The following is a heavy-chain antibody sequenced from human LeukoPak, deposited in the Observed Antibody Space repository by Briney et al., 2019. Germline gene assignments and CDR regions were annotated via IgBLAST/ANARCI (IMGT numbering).Heavy chain of an antibody. Sequence: GGSLRLSCAASGFTFSSYGTHWVRQAPGKWPEWVAVISYDGSNKYYADSVKGRFTISRDNSKNTLYLQMNSLRAEDTAVYYCAKAGVRYFDWLLDYWGQGTLVTVSS. J-gene: IGHJ4*02. CDR2: ISYDGSNK. D-gene: IGHD3-9*01. V-gene: IGHV3-30*18. CDR1: GFTFSSYG. CDR3: AKAGVRYFDWLLDY.